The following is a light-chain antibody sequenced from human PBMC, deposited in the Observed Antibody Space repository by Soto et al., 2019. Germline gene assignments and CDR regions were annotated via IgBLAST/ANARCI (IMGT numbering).Light chain of an antibody. CDR3: CSYAGISTFYV. V-gene: IGLV2-23*02. J-gene: IGLJ1*01. CDR2: EVN. Sequence: QSALTQPASVSGSPGQSITISCTGTSSDVGSYNLVSWYQQHPGKAPKLMIYEVNKRPSGVSNRFSGSKSGNTASLTISGLQAEDEADYYCCSYAGISTFYVFGTGTKLTVL. CDR1: SSDVGSYNL.